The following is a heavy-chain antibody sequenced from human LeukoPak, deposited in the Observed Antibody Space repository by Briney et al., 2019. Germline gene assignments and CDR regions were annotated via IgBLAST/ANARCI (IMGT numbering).Heavy chain of an antibody. D-gene: IGHD3-10*01. CDR3: AKRNTMVRGGPCFDN. J-gene: IGHJ4*02. Sequence: PGGSLRLSCAASGFTFSSYGMSWVRQAPGKGLEWVSAISGSGGSTYYADSVKGRFTISRDNSKNTLYLQMNSLRPEDTAIYYCAKRNTMVRGGPCFDNWGQGLLVTVSS. CDR1: GFTFSSYG. V-gene: IGHV3-23*01. CDR2: ISGSGGST.